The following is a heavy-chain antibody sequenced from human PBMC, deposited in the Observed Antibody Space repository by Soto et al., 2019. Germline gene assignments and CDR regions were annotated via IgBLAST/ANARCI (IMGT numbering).Heavy chain of an antibody. D-gene: IGHD3-22*01. Sequence: QITLKESGPTLVKPTQTLTLTCTFSGFSLSTSGVAVGWIRQPPGKALEWLALIYWDDDKRYSPSLKSRLTITKDTSKXXVXLXXINMDPVDTATYYCAHRRHYYDNDNNDYYYAEFDYWGQGTLVTVSS. V-gene: IGHV2-5*02. CDR3: AHRRHYYDNDNNDYYYAEFDY. CDR2: IYWDDDK. J-gene: IGHJ4*02. CDR1: GFSLSTSGVA.